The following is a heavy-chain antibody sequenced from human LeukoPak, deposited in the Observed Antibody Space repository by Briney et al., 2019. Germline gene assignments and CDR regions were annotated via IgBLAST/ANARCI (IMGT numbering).Heavy chain of an antibody. CDR2: INSEGTST. CDR1: GFTFSSYW. V-gene: IGHV3-74*01. Sequence: QPGGSLRLSCAASGFTFSSYWMHWVRQAPGKGLVWVSRINSEGTSTNYADSVKGRFTISRDNSKNTLYLQMNSLRAEDTAAYYCAKRGYCSSTSYTAYFDYWGQGTLVTVSS. CDR3: AKRGYCSSTSYTAYFDY. D-gene: IGHD2-2*01. J-gene: IGHJ4*02.